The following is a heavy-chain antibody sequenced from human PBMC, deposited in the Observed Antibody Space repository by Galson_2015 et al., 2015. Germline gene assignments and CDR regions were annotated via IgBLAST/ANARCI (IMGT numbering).Heavy chain of an antibody. V-gene: IGHV3-23*01. CDR2: VGDRGGAI. CDR3: VNSNCVSGSDFEF. D-gene: IGHD2-21*01. J-gene: IGHJ4*02. Sequence: ALRLGCAASGLSLSTSSMIWGRQAPAQRQEGVSTVGDRGGAIFYADSVKGRFTISRDHSKNTLDLQRNSLKADDTAVYYCVNSNCVSGSDFEFWGQGTPVTVSS. CDR1: GLSLSTSS.